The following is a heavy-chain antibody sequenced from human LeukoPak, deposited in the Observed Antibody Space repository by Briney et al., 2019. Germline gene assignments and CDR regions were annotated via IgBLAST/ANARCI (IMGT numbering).Heavy chain of an antibody. CDR2: IYYSGST. V-gene: IGHV4-61*01. CDR1: GASVSSGSYY. Sequence: PSETLSLTCAVSGASVSSGSYYCNWIRQPPGKGLEWIGNIYYSGSTNYNPSLKSRVSISVDTSKNQFSLRLTSVTAADTALYYCARAYLTASGVRNWGQGTLVTVSS. CDR3: ARAYLTASGVRN. D-gene: IGHD6-13*01. J-gene: IGHJ4*02.